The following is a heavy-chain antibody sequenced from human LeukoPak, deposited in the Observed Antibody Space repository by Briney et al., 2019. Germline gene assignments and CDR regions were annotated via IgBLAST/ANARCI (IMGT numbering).Heavy chain of an antibody. CDR2: IRYDGSNK. D-gene: IGHD3-22*01. J-gene: IGHJ2*01. CDR3: AKVGYYYDSSGLPWYFDL. Sequence: TGGSLRLSCAASGFTFSSYGMHWVRQAPGKGLEWVAFIRYDGSNKYYADSVKGRFTISRDNSKNTLYLQMNSLRAEDTAVYYCAKVGYYYDSSGLPWYFDLWGRGTLVTVSS. V-gene: IGHV3-30*02. CDR1: GFTFSSYG.